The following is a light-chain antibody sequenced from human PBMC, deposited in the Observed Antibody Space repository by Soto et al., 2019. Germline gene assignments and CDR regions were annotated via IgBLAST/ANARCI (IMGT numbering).Light chain of an antibody. CDR2: AAS. V-gene: IGKV1-8*01. J-gene: IGKJ5*01. CDR1: QGISSY. Sequence: AIRMTQSPSSFSASTGDRVTITCRASQGISSYLAWYQQKPGKAPKLLIYAASTLQSGVPSRFSGSGSGTEFTLTSSSLQSEDLATYYCKQYYSYPITFGPGTRLATK. CDR3: KQYYSYPIT.